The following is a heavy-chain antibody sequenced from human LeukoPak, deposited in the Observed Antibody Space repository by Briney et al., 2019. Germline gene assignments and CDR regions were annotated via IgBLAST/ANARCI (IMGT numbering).Heavy chain of an antibody. J-gene: IGHJ3*02. V-gene: IGHV3-23*01. CDR1: GFTFSSYG. CDR3: AKDSPTDYYDSSGSPDAFDI. CDR2: ISGSGGST. Sequence: GGSLRLSCAASGFTFSSYGMSWVRQAPGKGLEWVSAISGSGGSTYYADSVKGRFTISRDNSKNTLYLQMNSLRAEDTAVYYCAKDSPTDYYDSSGSPDAFDIWGQGTMVTVSS. D-gene: IGHD3-22*01.